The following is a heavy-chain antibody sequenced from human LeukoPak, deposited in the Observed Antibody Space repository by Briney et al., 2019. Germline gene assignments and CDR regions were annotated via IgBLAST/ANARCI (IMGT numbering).Heavy chain of an antibody. J-gene: IGHJ4*02. D-gene: IGHD3-10*01. Sequence: SSETLSLTCTVSGYSISSGYYWGWIRQSPEKGLEWIGSIYHSGATYYNPSLKSRVTISVDTSKNQFSLKLSSVTAADTAVYYCARDNSLWFGELLYLFDYWGQGTLVTVSS. CDR2: IYHSGAT. V-gene: IGHV4-38-2*02. CDR1: GYSISSGYY. CDR3: ARDNSLWFGELLYLFDY.